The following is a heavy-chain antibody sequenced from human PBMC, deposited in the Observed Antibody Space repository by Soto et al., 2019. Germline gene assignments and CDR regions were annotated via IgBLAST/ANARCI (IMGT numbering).Heavy chain of an antibody. CDR3: ARDLHGVAKNYFDY. J-gene: IGHJ4*02. Sequence: PGGSLRLSCAASGFTFSDYYMSWIRQAPGKGLEWVSYISSSSSYTNYADSVKGRFTISRDNAKNSLYPQMNSLRAEDTAVYYCARDLHGVAKNYFDYWGQGTLVTVSS. CDR2: ISSSSSYT. CDR1: GFTFSDYY. V-gene: IGHV3-11*06. D-gene: IGHD5-12*01.